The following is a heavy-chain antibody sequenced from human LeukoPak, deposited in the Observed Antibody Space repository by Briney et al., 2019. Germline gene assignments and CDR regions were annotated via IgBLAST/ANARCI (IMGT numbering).Heavy chain of an antibody. J-gene: IGHJ6*02. CDR1: GFTFSSYA. CDR3: ARDSRYCSSTSCNANYYYGMDV. V-gene: IGHV3-7*01. Sequence: GGSLRLSCTASGFTFSSYAMSWVRQAPGKGLEWVANIKQDGSEKYYVDSVKGRFTISRDNAKNSLYLQMNSLRAEDTAVYYCARDSRYCSSTSCNANYYYGMDVWGQGTTVTVSS. D-gene: IGHD2-2*01. CDR2: IKQDGSEK.